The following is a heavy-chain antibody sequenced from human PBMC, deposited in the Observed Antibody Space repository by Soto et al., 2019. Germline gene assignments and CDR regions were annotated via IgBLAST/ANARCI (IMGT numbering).Heavy chain of an antibody. CDR2: INGDGIST. CDR3: ASISQGTYCRGGNCYSDY. Sequence: EVQLVESGGDLVQPGGSLRLSCAASGFTFSSYWMHWVRQDPEKGLVWVSRINGDGISTSYADSVKGRFTISRDNAKDTLSLHMNSLGAEDTAVYYGASISQGTYCRGGNCYSDYWGQGTLVTVSS. V-gene: IGHV3-74*01. CDR1: GFTFSSYW. J-gene: IGHJ4*02. D-gene: IGHD2-15*01.